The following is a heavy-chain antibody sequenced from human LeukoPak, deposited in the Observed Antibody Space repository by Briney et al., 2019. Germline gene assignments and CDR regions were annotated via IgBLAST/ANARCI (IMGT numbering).Heavy chain of an antibody. V-gene: IGHV3-73*01. CDR2: IRTKANNYAT. Sequence: GGSLKLSCAASGFTFSGSTVHCVRQASGKGLDWVGHIRTKANNYATAYAASVKGRFTISRDDSKNTAYLQMNSLKIEDTAVYYCSRHEALPGDYWGQGTLVTVSS. D-gene: IGHD2-21*02. CDR3: SRHEALPGDY. J-gene: IGHJ4*02. CDR1: GFTFSGST.